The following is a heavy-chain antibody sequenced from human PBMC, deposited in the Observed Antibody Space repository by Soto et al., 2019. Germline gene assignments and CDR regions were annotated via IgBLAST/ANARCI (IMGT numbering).Heavy chain of an antibody. CDR1: GGSISSSSYY. J-gene: IGHJ4*02. Sequence: PSETLSLTCTVSGGSISSSSYYWGWIRQPPGKGLEWIGSIYYSGSTYYNPSLKSRVTISVDTSKNQFSLKLSSVTAADTAVYYCARHLTYYYDSSGYYRAFDYWGQGTLVTAPQ. CDR3: ARHLTYYYDSSGYYRAFDY. V-gene: IGHV4-39*01. D-gene: IGHD3-22*01. CDR2: IYYSGST.